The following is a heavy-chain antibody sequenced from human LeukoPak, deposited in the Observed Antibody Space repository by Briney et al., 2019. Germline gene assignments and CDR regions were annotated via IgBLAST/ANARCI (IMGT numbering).Heavy chain of an antibody. Sequence: GESLKISCKGSGYSFTSYWIGWVRQMPGKGLEWMGIIYPGDSDTTYSPSFQGQVTISADKSTSTAHLHWSSLKASDTAMYYCARHALAAAGTYGIDYWGQGTLVTVSS. CDR3: ARHALAAAGTYGIDY. D-gene: IGHD6-13*01. J-gene: IGHJ4*02. CDR1: GYSFTSYW. CDR2: IYPGDSDT. V-gene: IGHV5-51*01.